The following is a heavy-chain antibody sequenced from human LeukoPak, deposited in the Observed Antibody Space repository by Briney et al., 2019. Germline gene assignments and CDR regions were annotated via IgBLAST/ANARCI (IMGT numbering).Heavy chain of an antibody. CDR1: GYTFTSHG. J-gene: IGHJ6*02. V-gene: IGHV1-18*01. Sequence: GASVKVSCKASGYTFTSHGVSWVRQAPGQGLEWMGWIKTYNGDTNYAQRVQGGVTMTTDTSTDTAYMELRRLRSDDTAVYYCARVVGGFRGVMIIYDPMDVWGQGTTVIVSS. D-gene: IGHD3-10*01. CDR3: ARVVGGFRGVMIIYDPMDV. CDR2: IKTYNGDT.